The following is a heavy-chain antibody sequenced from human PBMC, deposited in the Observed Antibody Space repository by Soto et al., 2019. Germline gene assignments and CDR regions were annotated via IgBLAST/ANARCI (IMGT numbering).Heavy chain of an antibody. CDR1: GYTFTSYY. J-gene: IGHJ4*02. CDR3: AIDSSGYFCDY. V-gene: IGHV1-46*01. D-gene: IGHD3-22*01. CDR2: INPSGGGT. Sequence: GASVKVSCKASGYTFTSYYMHWVRQAPGQGLEWMGIINPSGGGTSYAQKFQGRVTMTRDTSTSTVYMELSSLRSEDTAMYYCAIDSSGYFCDYWGQGTLVTVSS.